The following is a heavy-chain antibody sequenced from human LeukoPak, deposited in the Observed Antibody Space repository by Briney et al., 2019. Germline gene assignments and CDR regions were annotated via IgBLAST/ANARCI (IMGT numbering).Heavy chain of an antibody. V-gene: IGHV3-64D*06. CDR2: ITSNGDTT. Sequence: GGSLRLSCSASGFTFSSYAMHWVRQAPGRGLEYVSSITSNGDTTYYTDSVKGRFTISRDNSKNTLYLQMSSLRAEDTAVYYCLKDRLGTGDYWGQGTLVSVSS. CDR3: LKDRLGTGDY. D-gene: IGHD7-27*01. J-gene: IGHJ4*02. CDR1: GFTFSSYA.